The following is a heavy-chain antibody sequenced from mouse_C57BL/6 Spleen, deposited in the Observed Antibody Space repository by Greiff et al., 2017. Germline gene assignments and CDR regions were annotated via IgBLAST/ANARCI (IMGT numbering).Heavy chain of an antibody. D-gene: IGHD2-5*01. V-gene: IGHV2-2*01. CDR2: IWSGGST. J-gene: IGHJ4*01. CDR3: ARHYSNRDYYAMDY. Sequence: QVQLKQSGPGLVQPSQRLSITCTVSGFSLNSYGVHWVRPSPGKGLEWLGVIWSGGSTDYNAAFISRLSISKDNSKSQVFFKMNSLQADDTSIYYCARHYSNRDYYAMDYWGQGTSVTVSS. CDR1: GFSLNSYG.